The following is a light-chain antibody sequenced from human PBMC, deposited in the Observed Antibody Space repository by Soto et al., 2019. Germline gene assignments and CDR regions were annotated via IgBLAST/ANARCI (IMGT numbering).Light chain of an antibody. V-gene: IGLV4-69*01. J-gene: IGLJ3*02. Sequence: QPVLTQSPSVSASLGASVKLTCTLSSGHSDYAIAWHQQQPEKGPRYLMKLNSDGSHNKGDGIPDRFSGSSSGAERYLTISSLQSEDEADYYCQTWATGVRVFGGGTKVTVL. CDR2: LNSDGSH. CDR3: QTWATGVRV. CDR1: SGHSDYA.